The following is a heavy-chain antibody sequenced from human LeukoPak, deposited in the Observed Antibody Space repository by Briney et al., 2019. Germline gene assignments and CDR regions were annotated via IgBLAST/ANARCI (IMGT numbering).Heavy chain of an antibody. J-gene: IGHJ4*02. CDR1: GRYISTYY. CDR3: ARMGGYSGYATH. D-gene: IGHD5-12*01. CDR2: IHYSGTT. V-gene: IGHV4-59*08. Sequence: SETLSLTCTVSGRYISTYYWSWIRQPPGKGLEWIGYIHYSGTTNYNPSLKNRVTISLDTSKNQFSLNLSSVTAADTAVYYCARMGGYSGYATHWGQGTLVTVSS.